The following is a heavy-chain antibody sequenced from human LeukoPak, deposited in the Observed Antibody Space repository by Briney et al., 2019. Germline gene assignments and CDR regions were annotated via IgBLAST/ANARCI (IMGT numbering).Heavy chain of an antibody. V-gene: IGHV1-18*01. J-gene: IGHJ4*02. CDR2: ISAYNGNT. CDR1: GYTFTSYG. D-gene: IGHD6-19*01. CDR3: ARDGDIAVAGTNFDY. Sequence: ASVKVSCKASGYTFTSYGISWVRQAPRQGLEWMGWISAYNGNTNYAQKLQGRVTMTTDTSTSTAYMELRSLRSDDTAVYYCARDGDIAVAGTNFDYWGQGTLVTVSS.